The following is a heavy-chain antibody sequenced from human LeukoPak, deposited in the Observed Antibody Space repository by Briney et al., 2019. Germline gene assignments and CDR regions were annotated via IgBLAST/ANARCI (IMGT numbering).Heavy chain of an antibody. Sequence: SETLSLTCTVSGGSISSYYWSWIRQPPGKGLEWIGYIYYSGSTNYNPSLKSRVTISVDTSKNQFSLKLSSVTAADTAVYYCARGGSRGVLNYWGRGTLVTVSS. CDR1: GGSISSYY. CDR2: IYYSGST. J-gene: IGHJ4*02. CDR3: ARGGSRGVLNY. D-gene: IGHD3-16*01. V-gene: IGHV4-59*01.